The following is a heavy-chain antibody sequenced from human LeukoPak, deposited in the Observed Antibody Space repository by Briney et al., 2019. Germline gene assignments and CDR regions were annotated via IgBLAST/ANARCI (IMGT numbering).Heavy chain of an antibody. CDR3: SSPDPTGDFRSHHG. J-gene: IGHJ4*02. D-gene: IGHD4-17*01. CDR1: GFTFSGSA. Sequence: GGSLRLSCAASGFTFSGSAMHWVRQASGKGLEWVGRIRNKANNYATAYAASVKGRFTISRDDSKNTAFLQMNSLKTDDTAVYYCSSPDPTGDFRSHHGWGQGTLVTVSS. V-gene: IGHV3-73*01. CDR2: IRNKANNYAT.